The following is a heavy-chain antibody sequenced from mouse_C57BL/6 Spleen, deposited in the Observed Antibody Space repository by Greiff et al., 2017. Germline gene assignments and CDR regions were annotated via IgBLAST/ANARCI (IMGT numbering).Heavy chain of an antibody. CDR3: ARDWEGDYFDD. CDR1: GYSFTGYY. D-gene: IGHD4-1*01. V-gene: IGHV1-42*01. Sequence: EVQLQQSGPELVKPGASVKISCKASGYSFTGYYMNWVKQSPEKSLEWIGEINPSTGGTTYNQKFKAKATLTVDKSSSTAYMQLKSLTSEDSAVYYCARDWEGDYFDDWGQGTTLTVSS. J-gene: IGHJ2*01. CDR2: INPSTGGT.